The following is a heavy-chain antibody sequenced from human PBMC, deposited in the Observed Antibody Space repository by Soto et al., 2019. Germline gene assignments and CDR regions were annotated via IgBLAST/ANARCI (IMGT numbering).Heavy chain of an antibody. Sequence: PSETLSLTCTVSGGSIRSTSYYWGWIRQPPGKGLEWIGNIYYSGSTYYNPSLKSRVTISVDTSKSQFSLRLTSVTAADTAMYYCARVKLAGRGSFHYWGQGTLVTVSS. CDR1: GGSIRSTSYY. CDR3: ARVKLAGRGSFHY. CDR2: IYYSGST. J-gene: IGHJ4*02. D-gene: IGHD3-3*02. V-gene: IGHV4-39*01.